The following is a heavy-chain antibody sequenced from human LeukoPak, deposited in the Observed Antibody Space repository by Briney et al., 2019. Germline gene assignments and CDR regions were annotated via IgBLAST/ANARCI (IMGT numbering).Heavy chain of an antibody. V-gene: IGHV4-59*01. CDR3: ARGGDIVVVPAAIGPQGSFDY. J-gene: IGHJ4*02. CDR2: IYYSGST. D-gene: IGHD2-2*02. CDR1: GGSISSYY. Sequence: PSETLSLTCTVSGGSISSYYWSWIRQPPGKGLEWIGYIYYSGSTNYNPSLKSRVTISVDTSKNQFSLKLSSVTAADTAVYYCARGGDIVVVPAAIGPQGSFDYWGQGTLVTVSS.